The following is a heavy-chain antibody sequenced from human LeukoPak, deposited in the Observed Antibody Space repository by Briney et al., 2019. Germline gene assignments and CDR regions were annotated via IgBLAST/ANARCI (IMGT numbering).Heavy chain of an antibody. J-gene: IGHJ2*01. CDR1: GGSITNYY. Sequence: SETLSLTCSVSGGSITNYYWSWTRQPPGKGLEWIGYVFYSGSTKYNPSLKSRVTISVDTSKNQFSLKLSSVTAADTAVYYCERLSAGSYWYFDLWGRGTLVTVSS. V-gene: IGHV4-59*08. CDR2: VFYSGST. CDR3: ERLSAGSYWYFDL. D-gene: IGHD1-1*01.